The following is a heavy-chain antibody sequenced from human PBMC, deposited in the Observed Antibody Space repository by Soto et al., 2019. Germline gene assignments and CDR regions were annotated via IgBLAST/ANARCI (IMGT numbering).Heavy chain of an antibody. D-gene: IGHD6-19*01. CDR1: GFTFSSYA. CDR2: VTDSGENT. V-gene: IGHV3-23*01. Sequence: PGGSLRLSCAASGFTFSSYAMSWVRQAPGKGLEWVSGVTDSGENTYYADSVKGRFTISRDSSKNTVSLEMTSLRAEDTAVYYCAKGGRQWLVTSDFNYWGQGALVTVS. CDR3: AKGGRQWLVTSDFNY. J-gene: IGHJ4*02.